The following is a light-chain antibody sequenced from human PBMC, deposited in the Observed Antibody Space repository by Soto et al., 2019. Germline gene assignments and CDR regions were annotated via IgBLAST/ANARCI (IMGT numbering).Light chain of an antibody. Sequence: EVVMTQSPATRSGSPVERATLSCRASQSVSSNLAWYQQKPGQAPRLLIYGASTRATGIPARFSGSGSGTEFTLTISSLQSEDFAVYYCQQYNNWPRALTFGGGTKVEIK. CDR2: GAS. CDR3: QQYNNWPRALT. J-gene: IGKJ4*02. CDR1: QSVSSN. V-gene: IGKV3-15*01.